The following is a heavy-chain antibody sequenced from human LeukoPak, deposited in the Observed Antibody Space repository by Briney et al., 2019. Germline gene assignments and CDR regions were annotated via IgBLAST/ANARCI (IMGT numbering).Heavy chain of an antibody. CDR1: GFTFSTYG. CDR3: AKGSRYGPFVPLDV. CDR2: IRYDGSNK. D-gene: IGHD1-14*01. V-gene: IGHV3-30*02. Sequence: PGGSLRLSCAASGFTFSTYGMHWVRQAPGKGLEWVAFIRYDGSNKYYGDSVKGRFIISRDNSKNTLYLQMNSLRVEDTAVYYCAKGSRYGPFVPLDVWGKGTKVTVSS. J-gene: IGHJ6*04.